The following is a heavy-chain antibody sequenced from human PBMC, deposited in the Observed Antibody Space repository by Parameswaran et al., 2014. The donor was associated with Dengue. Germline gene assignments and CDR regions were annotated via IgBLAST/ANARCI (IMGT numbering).Heavy chain of an antibody. CDR3: ALSRGFWSGYWVTDAFDI. CDR2: IYWDDDK. D-gene: IGHD3-3*01. J-gene: IGHJ3*02. Sequence: WIRQPPGKALEWLALIYWDDDKRYSPSLKSRLTITKDTSKNQVVLTMTNMDPVDTATYYCALSRGFWSGYWVTDAFDIWGQGTMVTVSS. V-gene: IGHV2-5*02.